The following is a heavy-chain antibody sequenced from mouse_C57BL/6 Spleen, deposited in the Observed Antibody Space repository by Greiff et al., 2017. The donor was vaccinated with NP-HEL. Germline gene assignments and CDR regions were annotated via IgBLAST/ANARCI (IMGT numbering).Heavy chain of an antibody. CDR2: IYPGNSDT. CDR1: GYTFTSYW. J-gene: IGHJ2*01. Sequence: VQLQQSGTVLARPGASVKMSCKTSGYTFTSYWMHWVKQRPGQGLEWIGAIYPGNSDTSYNQKFKGKAKLTAATSASTAYMELSSLTNEDSAVYYCTRSDGYYVRGFDYWGQGTTLTVSS. D-gene: IGHD2-3*01. CDR3: TRSDGYYVRGFDY. V-gene: IGHV1-5*01.